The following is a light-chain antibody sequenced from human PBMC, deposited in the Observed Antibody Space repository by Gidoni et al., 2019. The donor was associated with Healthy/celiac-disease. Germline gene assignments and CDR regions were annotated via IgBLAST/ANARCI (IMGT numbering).Light chain of an antibody. Sequence: IVMTQSPATLSVSPGERATLSCRASQSVSSNLAWYQQKPGQAPRLLIYGASTRATGIPARFSGSGSGTEFTLTISSLQSEDFAVYHCQQYNNWPWTFGQGTKVEIK. CDR2: GAS. CDR3: QQYNNWPWT. CDR1: QSVSSN. V-gene: IGKV3-15*01. J-gene: IGKJ1*01.